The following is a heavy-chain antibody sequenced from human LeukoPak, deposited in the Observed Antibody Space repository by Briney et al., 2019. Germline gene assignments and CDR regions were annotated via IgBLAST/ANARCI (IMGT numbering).Heavy chain of an antibody. CDR1: GFTFADYA. D-gene: IGHD6-6*01. J-gene: IGHJ3*02. V-gene: IGHV3-9*01. CDR2: ISWNSGSI. Sequence: GRSLRLSFAASGFTFADYAMHWVRQAPGKGLEWVSGISWNSGSIGYADSVKGRFTISRDNAKNSLYLQMNSLRAEDTALYYCAKASLIAARPLPDGFDIWGQGTMVTVSS. CDR3: AKASLIAARPLPDGFDI.